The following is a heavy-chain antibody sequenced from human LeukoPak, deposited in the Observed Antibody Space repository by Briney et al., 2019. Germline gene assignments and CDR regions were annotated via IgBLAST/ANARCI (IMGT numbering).Heavy chain of an antibody. CDR3: ARDIAVTNFDY. V-gene: IGHV1-18*01. CDR2: ISANNGNT. CDR1: GYTFTNYG. J-gene: IGHJ4*02. Sequence: VASVKVSCKASGYTFTNYGISWVRQAPGQGLEWMGWISANNGNTDYAQKLQGRVTLTTDTSTNTAYMELRSLRSDDTAVYYCARDIAVTNFDYWGQGTLVTVSS. D-gene: IGHD4-17*01.